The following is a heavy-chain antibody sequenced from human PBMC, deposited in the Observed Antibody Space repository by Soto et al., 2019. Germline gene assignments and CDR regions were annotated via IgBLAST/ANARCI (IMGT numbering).Heavy chain of an antibody. Sequence: QVPLHQSGPGLVKPSQTLSLTCAISGDSVSRTSVAWNWIRQSPSIGLEWLGRTYYRSKWTSDYAVSVSGRITINPDTSKSQFSLQLNSVTPEDTAVYYCVRGQFSAFDCWGQGTLVTVSS. J-gene: IGHJ4*02. V-gene: IGHV6-1*01. CDR2: TYYRSKWTS. CDR3: VRGQFSAFDC. CDR1: GDSVSRTSVA.